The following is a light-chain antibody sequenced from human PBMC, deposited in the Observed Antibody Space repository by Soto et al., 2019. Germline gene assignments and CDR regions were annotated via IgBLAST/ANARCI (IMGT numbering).Light chain of an antibody. CDR2: AAS. J-gene: IGKJ1*01. Sequence: EIVMTQSPATLSVSPGERATLSCRASQSVSSNLAWYHQKPGQAPRLLIYAASTRATGIPARFSGSGSGTEFTLTISSLQSEDFAVYFCQRYNNWPPTFGQGTKVEIK. CDR1: QSVSSN. V-gene: IGKV3-15*01. CDR3: QRYNNWPPT.